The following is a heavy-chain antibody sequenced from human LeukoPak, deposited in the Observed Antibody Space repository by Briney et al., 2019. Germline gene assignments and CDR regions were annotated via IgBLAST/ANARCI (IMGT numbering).Heavy chain of an antibody. V-gene: IGHV3-21*01. Sequence: GGSLRLSCAASRFTFSDYSMNWVRQAPGKGLQWVASISSGSVYIYYADSMKGRFTISRDNAKNSMYLQMYSLRAEDTAVYYCARGPKYISATGPYYFDYWGQGTPVTVFS. CDR1: RFTFSDYS. CDR2: ISSGSVYI. J-gene: IGHJ4*02. CDR3: ARGPKYISATGPYYFDY. D-gene: IGHD6-13*01.